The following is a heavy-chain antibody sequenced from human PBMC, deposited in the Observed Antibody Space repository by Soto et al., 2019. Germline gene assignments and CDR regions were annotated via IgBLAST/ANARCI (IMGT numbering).Heavy chain of an antibody. CDR3: ERDITRGASYLDN. J-gene: IGHJ4*02. D-gene: IGHD1-26*01. Sequence: EVQLVESGGGLVQPGGSLRLSCTASGFTFSNHWMTWIRQPPGKGPERVANINEDGSAGYYVDSVRGRFIISRDNAKNSLYLQINGLRADDTAVYYCERDITRGASYLDNWGQGTLVTVSS. V-gene: IGHV3-7*01. CDR2: INEDGSAG. CDR1: GFTFSNHW.